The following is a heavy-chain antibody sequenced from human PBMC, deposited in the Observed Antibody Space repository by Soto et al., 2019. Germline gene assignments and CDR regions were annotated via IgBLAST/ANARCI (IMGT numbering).Heavy chain of an antibody. V-gene: IGHV3-23*01. CDR2: ISGSGGST. J-gene: IGHJ5*02. CDR3: AKGRSSGWDANWFGP. Sequence: EVQLLESGGGLVQPGGSLRLSCAASGFTFSSYAMSWVRKAPGKGLEWVSAISGSGGSTYYADSVNGRFTISRDNSKNTLYLQMNSLRAEDTAVYYCAKGRSSGWDANWFGPWGQGSLVAV. CDR1: GFTFSSYA. D-gene: IGHD6-19*01.